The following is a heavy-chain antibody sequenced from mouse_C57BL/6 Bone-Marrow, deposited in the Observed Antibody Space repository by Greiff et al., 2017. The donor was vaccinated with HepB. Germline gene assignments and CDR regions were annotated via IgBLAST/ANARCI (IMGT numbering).Heavy chain of an antibody. CDR2: ISYDGSN. V-gene: IGHV3-6*01. CDR1: GYSITSGYY. D-gene: IGHD1-1*01. J-gene: IGHJ2*01. Sequence: EVKLMESGPGLVKPSQSLSLTCSVTGYSITSGYYWNWIRQFPGNKLEWMGYISYDGSNNYNPSLKNRISITRDTSKNQFFLKLNSVTTEDTATYYCARPYYYGSSQGYFDYWGQGTTLTVSS. CDR3: ARPYYYGSSQGYFDY.